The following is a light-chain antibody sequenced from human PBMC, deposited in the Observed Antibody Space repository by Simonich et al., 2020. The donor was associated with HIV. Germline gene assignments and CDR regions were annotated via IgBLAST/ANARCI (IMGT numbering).Light chain of an antibody. CDR1: SSDVGKYNL. Sequence: QSALTQPASVSGSPGQSITISCTGSSSDVGKYNLVSWYQQRPGKAPKVIIYEVNKRPTGVPARFSGSKAGNPASLTISGLQAEDEADYYCSSYTSSSTRGVFGGGTKLTVL. V-gene: IGLV2-14*02. CDR3: SSYTSSSTRGV. CDR2: EVN. J-gene: IGLJ3*02.